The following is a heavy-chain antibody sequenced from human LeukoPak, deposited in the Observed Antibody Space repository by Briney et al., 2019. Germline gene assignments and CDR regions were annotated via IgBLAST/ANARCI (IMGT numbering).Heavy chain of an antibody. J-gene: IGHJ4*02. CDR1: GGTFSSYA. D-gene: IGHD3-3*01. CDR2: IIPILGIA. Sequence: ASVQVSCKASGGTFSSYAISWVRPAPGQGLEWMGRIIPILGIANYAQKFQGRVTITADKSTSTAYMELSSLRSEDTAVYYCARGGLGTIFGVVSYYFDYWGQGTLVTVSS. CDR3: ARGGLGTIFGVVSYYFDY. V-gene: IGHV1-69*04.